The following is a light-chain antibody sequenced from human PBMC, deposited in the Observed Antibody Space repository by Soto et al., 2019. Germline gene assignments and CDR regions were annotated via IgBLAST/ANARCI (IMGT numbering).Light chain of an antibody. J-gene: IGKJ3*01. V-gene: IGKV1-27*01. Sequence: DIQMTQSPSSLSASIGDRVTITCRASQDISDYLAWYQQKPGKVPNLLIYAASTLQSGVPSRFSGSGSGTEFTLPISSLQSEDVSSYYCPRYGGTPYTFGPGTKVDIK. CDR2: AAS. CDR3: PRYGGTPYT. CDR1: QDISDY.